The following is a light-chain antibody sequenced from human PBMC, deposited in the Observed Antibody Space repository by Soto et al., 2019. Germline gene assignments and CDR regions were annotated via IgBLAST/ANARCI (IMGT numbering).Light chain of an antibody. Sequence: QSVLTQPASLSGSPGQSITISCTGTSSDVGGYNFVSWYQQHPGKAPKLMIYEVSNRPSGVSNRFSASKSGNTASLTISGIQAEDEADYYCSSYTSSSTLLYVFGTGIKVTVL. CDR3: SSYTSSSTLLYV. CDR1: SSDVGGYNF. J-gene: IGLJ1*01. V-gene: IGLV2-14*01. CDR2: EVS.